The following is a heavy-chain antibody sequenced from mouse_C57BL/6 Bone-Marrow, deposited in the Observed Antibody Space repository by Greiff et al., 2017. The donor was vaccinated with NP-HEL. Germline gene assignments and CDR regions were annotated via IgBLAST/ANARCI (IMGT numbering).Heavy chain of an antibody. CDR2: ISSGGSYT. CDR3: ARHDY. J-gene: IGHJ2*01. V-gene: IGHV5-6*01. CDR1: GGKGRREG. Sequence: EVMLVESGGDGVKPGGSLKLSCAAAGGKGRREGREGGGKREEKRREGVETISSGGSYTYYPDSVKGRFTISRDNAKNTLYLQMSSLKSEDTAMYYCARHDYWGQGTTLTVSS.